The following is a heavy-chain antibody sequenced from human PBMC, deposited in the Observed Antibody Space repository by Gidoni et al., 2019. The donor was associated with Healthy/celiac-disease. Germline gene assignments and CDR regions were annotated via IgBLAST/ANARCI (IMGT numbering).Heavy chain of an antibody. J-gene: IGHJ1*01. CDR3: ARGPRQWLVLSYFQH. CDR2: INHSGST. CDR1: GGSFSGYY. V-gene: IGHV4-34*01. Sequence: QVQLQQWGAGLLKPSETLSLTCALYGGSFSGYYWSWIRQPPGKGLEWIGEINHSGSTNYNPSLKSRVTISVDTSKNQFSLKLSSVTAADTTVYYCARGPRQWLVLSYFQHWGQGTLVTVSS. D-gene: IGHD6-19*01.